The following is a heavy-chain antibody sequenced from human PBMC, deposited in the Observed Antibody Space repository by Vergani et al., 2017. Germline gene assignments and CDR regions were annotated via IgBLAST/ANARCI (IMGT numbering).Heavy chain of an antibody. CDR3: ARSDYDTGGDSFRGFDD. J-gene: IGHJ4*02. V-gene: IGHV3-7*01. D-gene: IGHD5-18*01. Sequence: EVQLVESGGGLVQPGGSLSLSCAASGFTVSSYWMSWVRQAPGKGLEWVANIKQDGSEKYYVDSVKGRFTISRDNAKNSLYLQMNSLRAEDTAVYYCARSDYDTGGDSFRGFDDWGQGTLVTVSS. CDR2: IKQDGSEK. CDR1: GFTVSSYW.